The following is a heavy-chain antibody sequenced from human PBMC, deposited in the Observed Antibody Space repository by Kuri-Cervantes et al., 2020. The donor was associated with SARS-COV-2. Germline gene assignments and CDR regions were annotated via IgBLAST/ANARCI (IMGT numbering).Heavy chain of an antibody. CDR2: INPNSGGT. CDR1: GYTFTGYY. V-gene: IGHV1-2*04. J-gene: IGHJ4*02. D-gene: IGHD6-6*01. Sequence: ASVKVSCKASGYTFTGYYMHWVRQAPGQGLEWMGWINPNSGGTNYAQKFQGWVTMTRDTSISTAYMELSSLRSEDTAVYYCARDHFIAAERYFDYWGQGTLVTVSS. CDR3: ARDHFIAAERYFDY.